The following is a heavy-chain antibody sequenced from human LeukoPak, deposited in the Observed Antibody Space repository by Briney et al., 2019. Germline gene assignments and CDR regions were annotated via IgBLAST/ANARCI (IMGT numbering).Heavy chain of an antibody. CDR1: GYTFTGYY. D-gene: IGHD5-18*01. CDR3: ARGIQLSSALYYYSYFMDV. CDR2: INPNSGGT. Sequence: RASVKVSCKASGYTFTGYYMHWVRQAPGQGLEWLGWINPNSGGTQHAQTFQGRVTMTRDTSISTAYMEVSGLRSDDTAVYYCARGIQLSSALYYYSYFMDVWGKGTTVTISS. V-gene: IGHV1-2*02. J-gene: IGHJ6*03.